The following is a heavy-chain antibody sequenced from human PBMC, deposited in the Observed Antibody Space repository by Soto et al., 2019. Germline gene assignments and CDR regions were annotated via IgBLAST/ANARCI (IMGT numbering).Heavy chain of an antibody. CDR2: IWYDGSNK. J-gene: IGHJ3*02. CDR1: GFTFSSYG. Sequence: GGSLRLSCAASGFTFSSYGMHWVRQAPGKGLEWVAVIWYDGSNKYYADSVKGRFTISRDNSKNTLYLQMNSLRAEDTAVYYCARDATTRGPRPYAFDIWGQGTMVTVSS. CDR3: ARDATTRGPRPYAFDI. V-gene: IGHV3-33*08. D-gene: IGHD4-17*01.